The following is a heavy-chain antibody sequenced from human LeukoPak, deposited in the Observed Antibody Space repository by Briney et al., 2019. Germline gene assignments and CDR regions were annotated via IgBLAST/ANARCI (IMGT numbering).Heavy chain of an antibody. CDR3: ATVSSSWRAFDY. D-gene: IGHD6-13*01. CDR1: GFTFSTYE. CDR2: ISGSGTTI. Sequence: GGSLRLSCAASGFTFSTYEMNWVRQGPGKGLEWVSHISGSGTTIYYADSVKGRFTISRDNAKNSLYLQMNSLRAEDTAVYYCATVSSSWRAFDYWGQGTLVTVSS. J-gene: IGHJ4*02. V-gene: IGHV3-48*03.